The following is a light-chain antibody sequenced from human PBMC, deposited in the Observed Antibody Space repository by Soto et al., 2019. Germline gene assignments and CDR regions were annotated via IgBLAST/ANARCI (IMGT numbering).Light chain of an antibody. CDR2: GTS. CDR3: QQYGNSPIT. V-gene: IGKV3-20*01. Sequence: EVVLTQSPGTLSLSRGERATLSCRASERIYSAYLGWYQQKPGQAPRLLIYGTSSRATGIPARFSGSGSGTEFTLTISSLEPEDFAVYYCQQYGNSPITFGQGTRLEIK. CDR1: ERIYSAY. J-gene: IGKJ5*01.